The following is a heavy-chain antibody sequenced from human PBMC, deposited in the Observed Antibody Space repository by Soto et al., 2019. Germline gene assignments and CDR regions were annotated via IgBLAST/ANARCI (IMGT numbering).Heavy chain of an antibody. Sequence: ASVKVSCKASGYTFASYAMHWVRQAPGQRLEWMGWINAGNGNTKYSQKFQGRVTITRDTSASTAYMELSSLRSEDTAVYYCARDLRYYYDSSGSHEFDPWGQRTLVTVSS. CDR3: ARDLRYYYDSSGSHEFDP. CDR1: GYTFASYA. D-gene: IGHD3-22*01. CDR2: INAGNGNT. V-gene: IGHV1-3*01. J-gene: IGHJ5*02.